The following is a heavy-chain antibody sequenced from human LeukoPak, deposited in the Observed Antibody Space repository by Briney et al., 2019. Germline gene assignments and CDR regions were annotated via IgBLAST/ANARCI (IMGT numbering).Heavy chain of an antibody. D-gene: IGHD1-14*01. V-gene: IGHV3-48*03. CDR1: GFTFSSYE. CDR3: ARFTGTV. J-gene: IGHJ4*02. CDR2: ISSSGNTI. Sequence: PGGSLRLSCAASGFTFSSYEMNWVRQAPGKGLEWVSYISSSGNTIYYADSVKGRFTISRDNAKNTLYLQMNSLRADDTAVYYCARFTGTVWGQGTLVTVSS.